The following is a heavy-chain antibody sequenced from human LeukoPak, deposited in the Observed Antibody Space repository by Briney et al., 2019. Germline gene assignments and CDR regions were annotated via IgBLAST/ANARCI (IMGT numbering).Heavy chain of an antibody. J-gene: IGHJ6*02. CDR3: AREAEVYDILTGYWGYYYYGMDV. D-gene: IGHD3-9*01. CDR2: IKQDGSEK. Sequence: GGSLRLSCAASGFTFSSYWMSWVRQAPGKGLEWVANIKQDGSEKYYVDSVKGRFTISRDNAKNSLYLQMNSLRAEDTAVYYCAREAEVYDILTGYWGYYYYGMDVWGQGTTVTVSS. CDR1: GFTFSSYW. V-gene: IGHV3-7*01.